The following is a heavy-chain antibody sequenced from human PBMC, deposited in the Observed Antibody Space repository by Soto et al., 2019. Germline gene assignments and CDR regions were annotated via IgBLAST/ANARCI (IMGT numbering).Heavy chain of an antibody. V-gene: IGHV3-48*02. Sequence: EVQLVESGGGLVQPGGSLRLSCAASGFSFSNYSMNWVRQAPGKGLEWISYISSSSSTIFYADSVKGRFTISRDNGKNSLYLQMNSLKDEDTGVYYCARRTVVDFWGQGTLDSVSS. CDR2: ISSSSSTI. CDR1: GFSFSNYS. D-gene: IGHD2-15*01. CDR3: ARRTVVDF. J-gene: IGHJ4*02.